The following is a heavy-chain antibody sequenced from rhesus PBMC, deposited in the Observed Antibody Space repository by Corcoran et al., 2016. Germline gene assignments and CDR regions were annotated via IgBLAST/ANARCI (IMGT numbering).Heavy chain of an antibody. Sequence: QLHLSGPGLVKPSETLSLTCSVSGASINSHWWPWVRQPPGTALEWIGEMDGYSGTINSNPALESRITFSKDASKSQFSLRFNSVTAADTAVYFCARDVGNLGLDSWGQGVVVTVSS. CDR2: MDGYSGTI. D-gene: IGHD1-44*01. CDR1: GASINSHW. V-gene: IGHV4-80*01. J-gene: IGHJ6*01. CDR3: ARDVGNLGLDS.